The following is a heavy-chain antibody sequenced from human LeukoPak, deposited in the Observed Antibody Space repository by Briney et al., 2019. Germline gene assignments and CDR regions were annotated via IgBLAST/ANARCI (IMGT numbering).Heavy chain of an antibody. CDR2: ISGPGGGT. CDR3: AKQKKDYYGSSTYYYFTY. V-gene: IGHV3-23*01. J-gene: IGHJ4*02. D-gene: IGHD3-22*01. Sequence: GGSLRLSCVASGFTFSNSAMSWVRQVPGKGLKWVSGISGPGGGTYYADSVKGRFTISRDNSRNTLYLQMNSLRAEDTAVYYCAKQKKDYYGSSTYYYFTYWGQGTLVTVSS. CDR1: GFTFSNSA.